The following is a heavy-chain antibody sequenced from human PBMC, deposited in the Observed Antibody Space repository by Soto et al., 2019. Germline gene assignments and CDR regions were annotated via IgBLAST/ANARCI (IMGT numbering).Heavy chain of an antibody. CDR2: ISYDGSNK. Sequence: PGGSLRLSCAASGFTFSSYGMHWVRQAPGKGLEWVAVISYDGSNKYYADSVKGRFTISRDNSKNTLYLQMNSLRAEDTAVYYCAKDPRYCSGGSCYSGYFDYWGQG. CDR3: AKDPRYCSGGSCYSGYFDY. CDR1: GFTFSSYG. D-gene: IGHD2-15*01. J-gene: IGHJ4*02. V-gene: IGHV3-30*18.